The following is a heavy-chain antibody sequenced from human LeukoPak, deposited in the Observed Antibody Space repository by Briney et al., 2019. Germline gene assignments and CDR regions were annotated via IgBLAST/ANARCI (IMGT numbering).Heavy chain of an antibody. J-gene: IGHJ4*02. V-gene: IGHV3-49*04. CDR2: IRSKAYGGTT. CDR3: TRDSSGYGDTFDY. Sequence: GGSLRLSCTASGFTFGDYAMSWVRQAPGKGLERVGFIRSKAYGGTTEYAASVKGRFTISRDDSKSIAYLQMNSLKTEDTAVYYCTRDSSGYGDTFDYWGQGTLVTVSS. D-gene: IGHD6-25*01. CDR1: GFTFGDYA.